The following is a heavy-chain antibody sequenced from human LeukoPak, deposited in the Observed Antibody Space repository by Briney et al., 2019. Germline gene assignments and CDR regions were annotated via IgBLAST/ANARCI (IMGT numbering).Heavy chain of an antibody. V-gene: IGHV3-64*02. CDR3: ARVDGSNYPN. D-gene: IGHD3-10*01. Sequence: GGSLRLSCAASGFTFSDSVMHWVRQAPGKALEYVSAINANGGSTFYADSVKGRFTISRDNSRNTLYLQMGSLRADDMAVYYCARVDGSNYPNWGQGTLATVSS. J-gene: IGHJ4*02. CDR2: INANGGST. CDR1: GFTFSDSV.